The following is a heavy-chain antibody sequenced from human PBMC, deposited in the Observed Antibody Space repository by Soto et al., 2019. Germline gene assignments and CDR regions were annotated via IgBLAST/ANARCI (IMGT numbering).Heavy chain of an antibody. CDR1: GYTFTTYG. Sequence: QVQLVQSGAEGKKPGASVKVSCKASGYTFTTYGMSWVRQSPVQGLDWMGWISTYNGNTKDAERLQGRVSMTTDTTTSTAYMELRSRRSDDTAVYYCARGPTDYYDNSGDYFLDYWGQGTLVTVSS. CDR2: ISTYNGNT. CDR3: ARGPTDYYDNSGDYFLDY. V-gene: IGHV1-18*01. D-gene: IGHD3-22*01. J-gene: IGHJ4*02.